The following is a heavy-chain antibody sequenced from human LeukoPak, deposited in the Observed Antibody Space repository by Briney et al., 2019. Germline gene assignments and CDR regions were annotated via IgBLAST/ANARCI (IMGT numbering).Heavy chain of an antibody. CDR1: GGSFSGYY. J-gene: IGHJ4*01. Sequence: PSETLSLTCAVYGGSFSGYYWSWIRQPPGKGLEWIGEIHHSGSTNYNPSLKSRVTISVDTSKNQFSLKLSSVTAADTAVYYCARRGSSGWYADFDYWGHGTLVTVSS. CDR3: ARRGSSGWYADFDY. CDR2: IHHSGST. D-gene: IGHD6-19*01. V-gene: IGHV4-34*01.